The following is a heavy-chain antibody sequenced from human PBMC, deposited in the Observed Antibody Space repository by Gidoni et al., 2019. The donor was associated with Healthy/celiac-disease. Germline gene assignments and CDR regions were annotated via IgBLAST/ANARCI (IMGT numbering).Heavy chain of an antibody. CDR1: GGSISSSSYY. V-gene: IGHV4-39*01. CDR2: IYYSGST. J-gene: IGHJ5*02. D-gene: IGHD6-19*01. CDR3: ARLVGSGWFGP. Sequence: QLQLQESGPGLVKPSETLSLTCTVSGGSISSSSYYWGWIRQPPGKGLEWIGSIYYSGSTYYNPSLKSRVTISVDTSKNQFSLKLSSVTAADTAVYYCARLVGSGWFGPCGQGTLVTVSS.